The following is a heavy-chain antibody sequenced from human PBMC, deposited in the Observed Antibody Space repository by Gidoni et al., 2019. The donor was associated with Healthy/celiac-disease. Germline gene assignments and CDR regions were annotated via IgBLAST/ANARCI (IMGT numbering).Heavy chain of an antibody. CDR1: GFTFSRYS. J-gene: IGHJ4*02. V-gene: IGHV3-21*01. CDR3: ARGDDYYDSSGYHDY. CDR2: IRSSSSYI. D-gene: IGHD3-22*01. Sequence: EVQLVESGGGLVKPGGSLRLSCAASGFTFSRYSMNWVRQAPGKGLEWVSSIRSSSSYIYYADSVKGRFTISRDNAKNSLYLQMNSLRAEDTAVYYCARGDDYYDSSGYHDYWGQGTLVTVSS.